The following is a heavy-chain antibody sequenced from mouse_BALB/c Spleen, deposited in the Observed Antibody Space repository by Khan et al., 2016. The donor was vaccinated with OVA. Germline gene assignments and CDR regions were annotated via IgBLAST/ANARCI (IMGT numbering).Heavy chain of an antibody. V-gene: IGHV1S81*02. Sequence: QVQLQQSGAELVKPGASVKLSCKASGYAFTNYQMYWVKQRPGQGLEWIGEINPSNGGTNFNEKFKSKATLTVDKSYSTAYMQLSSLTSEDSAVYCCTRGGYGGFAYWGQGTLVTVSA. CDR3: TRGGYGGFAY. CDR1: GYAFTNYQ. J-gene: IGHJ3*01. D-gene: IGHD3-1*01. CDR2: INPSNGGT.